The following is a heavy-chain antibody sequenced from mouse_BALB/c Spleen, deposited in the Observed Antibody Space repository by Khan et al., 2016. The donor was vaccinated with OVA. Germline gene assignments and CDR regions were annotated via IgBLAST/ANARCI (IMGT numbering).Heavy chain of an antibody. V-gene: IGHV1S137*01. Sequence: VQLQESGAELVRPGVSVKISCKASGYTFTDYAMHWVKQRHAKSLEWIGVISTKYGDADYNQKFQGKASMTVDRSSSTVYMELARVTSEDSAIYYCVRGGKFAYWGQGTLVTVSA. J-gene: IGHJ3*01. CDR3: VRGGKFAY. D-gene: IGHD1-1*02. CDR2: ISTKYGDA. CDR1: GYTFTDYA.